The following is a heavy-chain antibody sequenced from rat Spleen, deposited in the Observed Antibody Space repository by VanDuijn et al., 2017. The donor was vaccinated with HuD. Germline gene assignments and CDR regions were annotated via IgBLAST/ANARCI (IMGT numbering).Heavy chain of an antibody. D-gene: IGHD1-9*01. CDR1: GFTFSDYA. J-gene: IGHJ1*01. CDR3: ARPGYYGYTLYWYFDF. Sequence: EVQLVESGGGLVQPGRSLKLSCAASGFTFSDYAMAWVRQAPKKGLEWVATIIYDGSSTYYRDSVKGRFTISRDNAKSTLYLQMDSLRSEDMATYYCARPGYYGYTLYWYFDFWGPGTMVTVSS. V-gene: IGHV5-17*01. CDR2: IIYDGSST.